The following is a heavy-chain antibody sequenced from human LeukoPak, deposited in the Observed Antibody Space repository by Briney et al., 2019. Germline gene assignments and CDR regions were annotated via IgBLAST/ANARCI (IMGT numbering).Heavy chain of an antibody. CDR3: ARDAHNYGSPDY. CDR2: IYSGGST. J-gene: IGHJ4*02. V-gene: IGHV3-53*01. Sequence: GGSLRLSCAASGFTVSSNYMSWVRQAPGKGLEWVSVIYSGGSTYYADSVKGRFTISRDNSKNTLYLQMNSLRAEDTAVYYCARDAHNYGSPDYWGQGTLVTVSS. CDR1: GFTVSSNY. D-gene: IGHD4-17*01.